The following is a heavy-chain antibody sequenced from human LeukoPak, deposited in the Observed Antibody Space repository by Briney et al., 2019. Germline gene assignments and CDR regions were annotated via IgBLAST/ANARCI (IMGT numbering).Heavy chain of an antibody. J-gene: IGHJ6*02. D-gene: IGHD6-25*01. Sequence: SETLSLTCTVSGASISNYYWTWIRQPAGKGLEWIGRIYSSGTTTYNPSLKSRVAMSVDTSRNQFSLKLNSVTAADTAVYYCARVAPIAAAGSSYYYAIDVWGQGTTVTVSS. V-gene: IGHV4-4*07. CDR1: GASISNYY. CDR3: ARVAPIAAAGSSYYYAIDV. CDR2: IYSSGTT.